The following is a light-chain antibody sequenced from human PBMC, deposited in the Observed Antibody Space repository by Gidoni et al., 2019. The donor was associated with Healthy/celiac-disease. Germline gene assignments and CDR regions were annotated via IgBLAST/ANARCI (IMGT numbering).Light chain of an antibody. V-gene: IGLV3-25*02. CDR3: QSADSSGTYEV. CDR1: AVPKQY. J-gene: IGLJ2*01. CDR2: KDS. Sequence: SYELTQPPSVSVSPGQTARITCSGDAVPKQYAYWYQQKPGQAPVLVIYKDSERPSGLPERFSGSSSGTTVTLTISGVQAEDEADYYCQSADSSGTYEVFGGGTKLTVL.